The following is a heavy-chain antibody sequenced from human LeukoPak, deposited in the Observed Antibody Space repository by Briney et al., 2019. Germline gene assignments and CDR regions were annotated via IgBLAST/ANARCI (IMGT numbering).Heavy chain of an antibody. J-gene: IGHJ4*02. V-gene: IGHV4-34*01. CDR2: INHSGST. Sequence: SETLSLTCAVYGGSFSGYYWSWIRQPPGKGLEWIGEINHSGSTNYNPSLKSRVTISVDTSKNQFSLKLSSVTAADTAVYYCARAPEEHDSSGCYNPYYFDYWGQGTLVTVSS. CDR3: ARAPEEHDSSGCYNPYYFDY. D-gene: IGHD3-22*01. CDR1: GGSFSGYY.